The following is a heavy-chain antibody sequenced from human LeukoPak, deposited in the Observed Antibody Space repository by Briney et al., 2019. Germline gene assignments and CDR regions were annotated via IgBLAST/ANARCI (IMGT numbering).Heavy chain of an antibody. CDR1: EFTFSTYS. Sequence: GGSLRLSCAAPEFTFSTYSMNWVRQAPGKGLEWVSIISGGSSDIHYADSVKGRFTISRDNAKNSLYLQMNSLRVEDTAVYYCARGATMATRHLDYWGQGTLVTVSS. CDR3: ARGATMATRHLDY. J-gene: IGHJ4*02. V-gene: IGHV3-21*01. D-gene: IGHD4-23*01. CDR2: ISGGSSDI.